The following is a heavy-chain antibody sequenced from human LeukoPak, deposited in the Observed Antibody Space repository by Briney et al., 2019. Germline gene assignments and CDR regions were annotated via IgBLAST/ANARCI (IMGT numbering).Heavy chain of an antibody. Sequence: SVKVSCKASGGTFSSYAISWVRQAPGQGLEWMGRIIPILGIANYAQKFQGRVTITADKSTSTAYMELSSLRSEDTAVYYCARGGVVVPAAMGPDFYYYYMDVWGKGTTVTVSS. CDR3: ARGGVVVPAAMGPDFYYYYMDV. V-gene: IGHV1-69*04. CDR1: GGTFSSYA. CDR2: IIPILGIA. J-gene: IGHJ6*03. D-gene: IGHD2-2*01.